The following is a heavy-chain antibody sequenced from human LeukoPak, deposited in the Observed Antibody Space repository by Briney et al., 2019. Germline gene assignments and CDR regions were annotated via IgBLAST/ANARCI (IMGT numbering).Heavy chain of an antibody. CDR2: IYYSGST. CDR3: VRESYYTTTWERDY. CDR1: GGSISSSSYY. J-gene: IGHJ4*02. V-gene: IGHV4-39*07. Sequence: SETLSLTCTVSGGSISSSSYYWGWIRQPPGKGLEWIGSIYYSGSTYYNPSLKSRVTISVDMSKNQFSLRLSPVTAADTAIYYCVRESYYTTTWERDYWGQGTLVTVSS. D-gene: IGHD3-3*01.